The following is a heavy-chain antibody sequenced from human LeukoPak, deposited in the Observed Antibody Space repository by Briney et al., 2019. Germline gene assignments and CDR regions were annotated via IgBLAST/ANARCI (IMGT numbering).Heavy chain of an antibody. CDR1: GGTFSSYA. Sequence: SVKVSCKASGGTFSSYAISWVRQAPGQGLEWMGGIIPIFGAANYAQKFQGRVTITADESTSTAYMELSSLRSEDTAVYYCASPSMVRGVDYYYYGMDVWGKGTTVTVSS. CDR2: IIPIFGAA. D-gene: IGHD3-10*01. J-gene: IGHJ6*04. CDR3: ASPSMVRGVDYYYYGMDV. V-gene: IGHV1-69*13.